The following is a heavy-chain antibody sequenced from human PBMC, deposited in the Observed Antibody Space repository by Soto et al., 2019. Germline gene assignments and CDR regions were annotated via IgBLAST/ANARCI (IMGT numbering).Heavy chain of an antibody. Sequence: GGSLRLSCAASGFTFSSYWMSWVRQAPGKGLEWVANIKQDGSEKYYVDSVKGRFTISRDNAKNSLYLQMNSLRAEDTAVYYCARDGILGYDFWSGYYIDYWGQGTLVTVSS. CDR2: IKQDGSEK. V-gene: IGHV3-7*01. D-gene: IGHD3-3*01. CDR3: ARDGILGYDFWSGYYIDY. CDR1: GFTFSSYW. J-gene: IGHJ4*02.